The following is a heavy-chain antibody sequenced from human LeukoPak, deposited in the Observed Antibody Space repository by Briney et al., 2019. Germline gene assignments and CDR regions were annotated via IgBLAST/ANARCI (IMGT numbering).Heavy chain of an antibody. V-gene: IGHV4-34*01. D-gene: IGHD2-2*01. CDR2: INHRRST. Sequence: SETLSLTCAVYGGSFSGYYWTWIRQPPGKGLEWIGEINHRRSTKYSPSLKSRVTISVDTSKNQFSLQLNSVTPEDTAIYYCARDPLYCGTTGCFGRWFDPWGQGTLVTVSS. J-gene: IGHJ5*02. CDR3: ARDPLYCGTTGCFGRWFDP. CDR1: GGSFSGYY.